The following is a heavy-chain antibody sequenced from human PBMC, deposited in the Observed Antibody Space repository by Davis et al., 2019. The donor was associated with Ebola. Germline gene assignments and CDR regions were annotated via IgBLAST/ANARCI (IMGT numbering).Heavy chain of an antibody. D-gene: IGHD5-12*01. Sequence: MPSETLSLTCTVSGGSVNSGSYYWGWVRQPPGKGLEWIGSIYYSGSTYDNPSLKSRVTISVDTSKNQFSLKLSSVTAAGTAVYYCTRGGYSMSHGHGMDVWGQGATVTVSS. CDR1: GGSVNSGSYY. V-gene: IGHV4-39*01. CDR3: TRGGYSMSHGHGMDV. CDR2: IYYSGST. J-gene: IGHJ6*01.